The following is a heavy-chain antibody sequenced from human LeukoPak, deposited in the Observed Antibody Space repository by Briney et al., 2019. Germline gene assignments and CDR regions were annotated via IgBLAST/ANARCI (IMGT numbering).Heavy chain of an antibody. CDR1: GYSFTSHY. CDR2: INPTGSST. D-gene: IGHD4-23*01. V-gene: IGHV1-46*01. J-gene: IGHJ4*02. CDR3: ARVPSDYGGNSGDY. Sequence: ASVKVSCKASGYSFTSHYMHWVRQAPGQGLEWLGLINPTGSSTLYAQKFQGRVTMTRDMSTSTVYMELSSLRSEDTAVYYCARVPSDYGGNSGDYWGQGTLVTVSS.